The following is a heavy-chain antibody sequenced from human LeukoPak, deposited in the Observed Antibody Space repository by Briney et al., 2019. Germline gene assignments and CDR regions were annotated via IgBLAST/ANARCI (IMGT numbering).Heavy chain of an antibody. J-gene: IGHJ4*02. CDR3: ARSETSLVGAIYYFDY. CDR2: IYYSGST. D-gene: IGHD1-26*01. CDR1: GGSISSSSYY. Sequence: PSETLSLTCTVSGGSISSSSYYWGWIRQPPGKGLEWIGSIYYSGSTYYNPSLKSRVTISVDTSKNQFSLKLSSVTAADTAVYYCARSETSLVGAIYYFDYWGQGTLVTVSS. V-gene: IGHV4-39*01.